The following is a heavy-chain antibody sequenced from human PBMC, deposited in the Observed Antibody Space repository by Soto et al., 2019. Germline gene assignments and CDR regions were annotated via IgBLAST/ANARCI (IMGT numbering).Heavy chain of an antibody. CDR2: ISSSGSTI. CDR1: GFTFSSYE. CDR3: ARDQLELRTYYGMDV. J-gene: IGHJ6*02. V-gene: IGHV3-48*03. D-gene: IGHD1-7*01. Sequence: GGSLRLSCAASGFTFSSYEMNWVRQAPGKGLEWVSYISSSGSTIYYADSVKGRFTISRDNAKNSLYLQMNSLRAEDTAVYYCARDQLELRTYYGMDVWGQGTTVTVSS.